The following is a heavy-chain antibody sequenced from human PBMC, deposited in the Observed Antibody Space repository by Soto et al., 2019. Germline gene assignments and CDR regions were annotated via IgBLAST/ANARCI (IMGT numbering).Heavy chain of an antibody. CDR1: GGTFSSYA. J-gene: IGHJ6*02. Sequence: SVKVSCKASGGTFSSYAISWVRQAPGQGLEWMGGIIPIFGTASYAQKFQGRVTITADESTSTAYMELSSLRSEDTAVYYCARDRPRIAARPYYYYGMDVWGQGTTVTVSS. D-gene: IGHD6-6*01. CDR2: IIPIFGTA. CDR3: ARDRPRIAARPYYYYGMDV. V-gene: IGHV1-69*13.